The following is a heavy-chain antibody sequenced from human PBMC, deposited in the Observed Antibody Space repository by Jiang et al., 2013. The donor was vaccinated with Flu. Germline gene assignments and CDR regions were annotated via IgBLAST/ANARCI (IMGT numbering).Heavy chain of an antibody. D-gene: IGHD6-13*01. CDR3: ARDGSSSWHYNWFDP. CDR1: GYTFTGYY. V-gene: IGHV1-2*04. CDR2: INPNSGGT. J-gene: IGHJ5*02. Sequence: KVSCKASGYTFTGYYMHWVRQAPGQGLEWMGWINPNSGGTNYAQKFQGWVTMTRDTSISTAYMELSRLRSDDTAVYYCARDGSSSWHYNWFDPWGQGTLVTVSS.